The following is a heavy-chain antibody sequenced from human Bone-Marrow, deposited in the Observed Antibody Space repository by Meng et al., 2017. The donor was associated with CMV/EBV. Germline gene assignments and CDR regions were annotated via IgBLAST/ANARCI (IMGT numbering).Heavy chain of an antibody. J-gene: IGHJ6*02. V-gene: IGHV1-18*01. CDR2: ISAYNGDT. Sequence: ASVKVSCKASGYIFTKYGVNWMRQAPGQGPEWMGWISAYNGDTMYAPKVQGRVTMTTDTSTSTVYMELSSLRSEDTAVYYCARVDPYSNYGLYGMDVWGQGTTVTVSS. CDR3: ARVDPYSNYGLYGMDV. D-gene: IGHD4-11*01. CDR1: GYIFTKYG.